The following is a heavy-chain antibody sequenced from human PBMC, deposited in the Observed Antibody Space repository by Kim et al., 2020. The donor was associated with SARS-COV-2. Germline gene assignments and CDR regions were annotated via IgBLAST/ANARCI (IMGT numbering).Heavy chain of an antibody. Sequence: GGSLRLSCAASGFTISSYAMHWVRQAPGKGLEWVAVISYDGSNKYYADSVKGRFTISRDNSKNTLYLQMNSLRAEDTAVYYCARDSWYYDILTGYYNLGPYYYYYYYMDVWGKGTTVTVSS. CDR3: ARDSWYYDILTGYYNLGPYYYYYYYMDV. CDR2: ISYDGSNK. J-gene: IGHJ6*03. V-gene: IGHV3-30-3*01. D-gene: IGHD3-9*01. CDR1: GFTISSYA.